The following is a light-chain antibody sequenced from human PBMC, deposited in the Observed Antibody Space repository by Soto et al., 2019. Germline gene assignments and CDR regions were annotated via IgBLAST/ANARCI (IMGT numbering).Light chain of an antibody. CDR3: SSYSRRSTYV. CDR2: DVS. CDR1: SSDVGGYNY. V-gene: IGLV2-14*03. Sequence: ARTPPSSVSGSPGQSITISCTVTSSDVGGYNYVSWYQQHPGKAPKLIIYDVSYRPSGVSNRFSGSKSGNTASLTISGLQAEDEADYFCSSYSRRSTYVFGTGTKVTVL. J-gene: IGLJ1*01.